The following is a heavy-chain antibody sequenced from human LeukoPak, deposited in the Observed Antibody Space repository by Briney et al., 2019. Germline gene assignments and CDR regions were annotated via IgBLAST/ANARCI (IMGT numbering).Heavy chain of an antibody. CDR2: IIPIFGTA. J-gene: IGHJ6*02. D-gene: IGHD1-26*01. V-gene: IGHV1-69*01. CDR3: ARDPVGAIGYGMDV. CDR1: GGTFSSYA. Sequence: SVKVSCKASGGTFSSYAISWVRQAPGQGLEWMGGIIPIFGTANYAQKFQGRVTITADESTSTAYMELSSLRSDDTAVYYCARDPVGAIGYGMDVWGQGTTVTVSS.